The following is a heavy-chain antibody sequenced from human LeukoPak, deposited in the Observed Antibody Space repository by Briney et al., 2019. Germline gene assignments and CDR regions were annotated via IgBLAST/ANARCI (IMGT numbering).Heavy chain of an antibody. J-gene: IGHJ4*02. CDR2: ISDSGGST. V-gene: IGHV3-23*01. CDR1: GFTFSSYV. D-gene: IGHD3-22*01. Sequence: GGSLRLSCAASGFTFSSYVMSWVRQAPGKGLEWVSAISDSGGSTYYADSMKGRFTISRDNSKNTLYLQMNSLRAEDTAVYYCAKHDRSGYYYSDYWGQGTLVTVSS. CDR3: AKHDRSGYYYSDY.